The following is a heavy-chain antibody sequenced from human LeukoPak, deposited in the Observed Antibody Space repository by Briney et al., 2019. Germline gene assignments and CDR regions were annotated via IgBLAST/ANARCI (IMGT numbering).Heavy chain of an antibody. J-gene: IGHJ6*03. D-gene: IGHD2-2*01. CDR2: INPNSGGT. CDR3: AMPGGTYCSSTSCYLDYYYMDV. V-gene: IGHV1-2*02. CDR1: GYTFTGYY. Sequence: GASVKVSCKASGYTFTGYYMHWVRQAPGQGLEWMGWINPNSGGTNYAQKFQGRVTMTRDTSISTAYMELSRLRSDDTAVYYCAMPGGTYCSSTSCYLDYYYMDVWGKGTTVTVSS.